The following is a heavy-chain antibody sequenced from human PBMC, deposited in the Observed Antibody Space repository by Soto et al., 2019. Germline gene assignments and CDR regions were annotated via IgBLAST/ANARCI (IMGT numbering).Heavy chain of an antibody. CDR2: IYPGDSDT. D-gene: IGHD2-2*01. J-gene: IGHJ6*04. CDR1: GYSFTSYW. CDR3: ARFSQYHIPPYYYSGMDV. Sequence: GESLKISCKGSGYSFTSYWIGWVRQMPGKGLEWMGIIYPGDSDTRYSPSFQGQVTISADKSISTAYLQWSSLKASDTAMYYFARFSQYHIPPYYYSGMDVWGKGTTVTVSS. V-gene: IGHV5-51*01.